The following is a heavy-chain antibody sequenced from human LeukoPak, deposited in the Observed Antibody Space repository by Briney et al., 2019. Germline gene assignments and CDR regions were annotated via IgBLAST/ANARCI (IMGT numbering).Heavy chain of an antibody. V-gene: IGHV1-2*02. CDR2: INPNSGGT. Sequence: ASVKVSCKASGYTFTGYYIHWVRQVPGQGLELMGWINPNSGGTNYAQKFQGRVTMTRDTSISTAYMELSSLRSDDTAVYYCATLYCSSTSCSIGKGDYWGQGTLVTVSS. CDR1: GYTFTGYY. D-gene: IGHD2-2*01. J-gene: IGHJ4*02. CDR3: ATLYCSSTSCSIGKGDY.